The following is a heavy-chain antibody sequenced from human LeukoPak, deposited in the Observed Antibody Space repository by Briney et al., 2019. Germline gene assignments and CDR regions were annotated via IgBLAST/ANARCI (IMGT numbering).Heavy chain of an antibody. D-gene: IGHD3-16*01. V-gene: IGHV3-23*01. J-gene: IGHJ6*02. CDR1: GFTFSSYA. Sequence: GASLRLSCAASGFTFSSYAMSWVRQAPGKGLEWVSAISGSGGSTYYADSVKGRFTISRDNSKNTLYLQMNSLRAEDTAVYYSAKGHVSYYYYGMDVWGQGTTVTVSS. CDR3: AKGHVSYYYYGMDV. CDR2: ISGSGGST.